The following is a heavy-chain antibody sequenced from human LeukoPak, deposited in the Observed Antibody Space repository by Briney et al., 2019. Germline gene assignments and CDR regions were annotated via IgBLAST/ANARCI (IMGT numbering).Heavy chain of an antibody. D-gene: IGHD2-2*01. CDR2: IYFKGST. Sequence: SETLSLTCTVSGDPFRCFYWSWIRRAPGKGLEWIGYIYFKGSTNYNPFLKSRVTLSIDTSKNQFSLKLSSVTAADTAVYYCARGSGIVVVPPEEYFDYWGLGRLVTVSS. J-gene: IGHJ4*02. CDR3: ARGSGIVVVPPEEYFDY. V-gene: IGHV4-59*01. CDR1: GDPFRCFY.